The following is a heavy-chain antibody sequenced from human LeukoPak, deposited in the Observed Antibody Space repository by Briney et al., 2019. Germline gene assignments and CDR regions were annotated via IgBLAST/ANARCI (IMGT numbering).Heavy chain of an antibody. V-gene: IGHV4-39*01. D-gene: IGHD2-15*01. CDR2: ISDGGST. CDR3: VRHCCSSPSKRTFDI. J-gene: IGHJ3*02. Sequence: PSETLSLTCTVSGDSIRSSDYYWGCIRQSPGKGLEWIGTISDGGSTYYNLSLKSRIIISVDTSKNQFSLQLSSVTAADTAVYYCVRHCCSSPSKRTFDIWGQGTLVAVSS. CDR1: GDSIRSSDYY.